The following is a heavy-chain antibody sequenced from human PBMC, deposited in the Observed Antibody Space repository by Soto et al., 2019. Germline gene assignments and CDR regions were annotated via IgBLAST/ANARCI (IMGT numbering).Heavy chain of an antibody. CDR2: IKSKNNGGTT. CDR1: GFTLSDAW. J-gene: IGHJ4*01. D-gene: IGHD3-3*01. CDR3: TTYFGEMVDGTPVLYDY. Sequence: EVQLVESGGGLVKPGGSLTLSCAGSGFTLSDAWVSWVRQAPGKGLEWVGRIKSKNNGGTTDYAAPVKGRFIISRDESKNTLYLQMNSLMTEDTAVYYCTTYFGEMVDGTPVLYDYWGQGALVTVSS. V-gene: IGHV3-15*01.